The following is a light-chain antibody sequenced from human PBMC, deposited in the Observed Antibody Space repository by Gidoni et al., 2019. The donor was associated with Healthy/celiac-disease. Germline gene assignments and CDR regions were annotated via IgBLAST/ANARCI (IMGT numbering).Light chain of an antibody. J-gene: IGKJ3*01. CDR2: DAS. CDR1: QSVSSY. CDR3: QQRSNWPPGRFT. V-gene: IGKV3-11*01. Sequence: EIVLTQSPATLSLSPGERATLSCRASQSVSSYLAWYQQKPGQAPRLLIYDASNRATGIPARFSGSGSGTDFTRTISSLEPEDFAVYYCQQRSNWPPGRFTFXPXTKVDIK.